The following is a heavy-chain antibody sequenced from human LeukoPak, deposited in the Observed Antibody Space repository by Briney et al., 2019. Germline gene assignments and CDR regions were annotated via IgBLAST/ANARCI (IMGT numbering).Heavy chain of an antibody. J-gene: IGHJ4*02. CDR3: ARDLAPIVGATDY. D-gene: IGHD1-26*01. CDR1: VFTFSIYS. Sequence: KPGGSLRLSCAATVFTFSIYSMSWVRQAPGKGLEWVSFISSGSSHMYYADSMKGRFTISRDNAKNSLYLQVSGLRVEDSAVSDCARDLAPIVGATDYWGQGTLVTVSS. V-gene: IGHV3-21*01. CDR2: ISSGSSHM.